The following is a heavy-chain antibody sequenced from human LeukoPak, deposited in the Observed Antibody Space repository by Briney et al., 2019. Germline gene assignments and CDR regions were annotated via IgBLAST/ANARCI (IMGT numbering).Heavy chain of an antibody. D-gene: IGHD6-6*01. CDR2: INYSGST. J-gene: IGHJ4*02. CDR3: ARGAEYSSSDFDY. CDR1: GGSFSGYY. V-gene: IGHV4-34*01. Sequence: KPSETLSLTCAVYGGSFSGYYWSWIRQPPGKGLEWIGEINYSGSTNYNPSLKSRVTISVDTSKNQFSLKLSSVTAADTAVYYCARGAEYSSSDFDYWGQGTLVTVSS.